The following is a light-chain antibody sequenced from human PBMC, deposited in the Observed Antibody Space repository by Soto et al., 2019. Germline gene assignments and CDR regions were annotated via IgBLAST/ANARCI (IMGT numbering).Light chain of an antibody. V-gene: IGLV2-11*01. CDR1: SSDVGGYNY. Sequence: QSVLTQPRSVSGSPGQSVTISCTGTSSDVGGYNYVSWYQQHPGKAPKLMIYDVSKRPSGVPDRFSGSKSGNTDSLTISGLQGEDEADYYCGSSAGSYTYVFGTGTKLTVL. J-gene: IGLJ1*01. CDR2: DVS. CDR3: GSSAGSYTYV.